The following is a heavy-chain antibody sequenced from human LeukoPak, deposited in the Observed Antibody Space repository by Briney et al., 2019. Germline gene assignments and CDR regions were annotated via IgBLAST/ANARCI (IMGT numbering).Heavy chain of an antibody. CDR2: IIPIFVTA. D-gene: IGHD3-10*01. CDR3: ARELRGSGQEYFDY. CDR1: GGTFSSYA. J-gene: IGHJ4*02. V-gene: IGHV1-69*13. Sequence: SVKVSCKASGGTFSSYAISWVRQAPGQGREWMGGIIPIFVTANYAHNFQVRVTITADESTSTACMELSRLRCEDTAVYYCARELRGSGQEYFDYWGQGTLVTVSS.